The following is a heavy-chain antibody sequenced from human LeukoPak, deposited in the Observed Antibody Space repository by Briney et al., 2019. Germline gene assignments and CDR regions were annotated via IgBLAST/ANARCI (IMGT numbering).Heavy chain of an antibody. CDR2: ISSNSSYI. CDR3: ASMKGGWVDY. Sequence: GGSLRLSCAASGFTFSSYSMNWVRQAPGKGLEWDSSISSNSSYIYYADSVKGRFTISRDNAKNSLYLQMNSLRAEDTAVYYCASMKGGWVDYWGQGTLVTASS. CDR1: GFTFSSYS. J-gene: IGHJ4*02. V-gene: IGHV3-21*01. D-gene: IGHD6-19*01.